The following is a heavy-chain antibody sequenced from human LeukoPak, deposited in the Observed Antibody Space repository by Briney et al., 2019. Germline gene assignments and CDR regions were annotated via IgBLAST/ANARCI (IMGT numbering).Heavy chain of an antibody. CDR2: INHSGST. D-gene: IGHD5-24*01. CDR3: ARGWKATIPY. V-gene: IGHV4-34*01. J-gene: IGHJ4*02. Sequence: SETLSLTCAVYGGSFSGYYWSWIRQPPGKGLEWNGEINHSGSTNYNPSLKSRVTISVDTSKNQFSLKLSSVTAADTAVYYCARGWKATIPYWGQGTLVTVSS. CDR1: GGSFSGYY.